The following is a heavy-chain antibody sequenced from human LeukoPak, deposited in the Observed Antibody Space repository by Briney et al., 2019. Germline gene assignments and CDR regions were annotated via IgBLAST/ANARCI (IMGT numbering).Heavy chain of an antibody. CDR3: ARSATGSYNVDY. J-gene: IGHJ4*02. Sequence: SQTLSLTCTVSGGSISSGGYYWSWIRQHPGKGLEWIGYIYYSGSTYYNPSLKSRVTISVDTSKNQFSLKLTSVTAADTAVYYCARSATGSYNVDYWGQGTLVTVSS. CDR1: GGSISSGGYY. D-gene: IGHD3-9*01. CDR2: IYYSGST. V-gene: IGHV4-31*03.